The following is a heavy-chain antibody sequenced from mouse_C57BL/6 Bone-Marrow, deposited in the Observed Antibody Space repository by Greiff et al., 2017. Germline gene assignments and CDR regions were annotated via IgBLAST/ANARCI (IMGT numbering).Heavy chain of an antibody. CDR2: ISDGGSYT. CDR3: ARYYYGSMFAY. V-gene: IGHV5-4*01. D-gene: IGHD1-1*01. CDR1: GFTFSSYA. J-gene: IGHJ3*01. Sequence: EVQGVESGGGLVKPGGSLKLFCAASGFTFSSYAMSWVRQTPEKRLEWVATISDGGSYTYYPDNVKGRFTISRDNAKNNLYLQMSHLKSEDTAMYYCARYYYGSMFAYWGQGTLVTVSA.